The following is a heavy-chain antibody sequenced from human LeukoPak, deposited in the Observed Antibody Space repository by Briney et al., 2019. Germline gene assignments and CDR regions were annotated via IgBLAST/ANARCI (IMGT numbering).Heavy chain of an antibody. Sequence: PSETLSLTCAVYGGSFSRYYWSWIRQSPGKGLEWIAEIDHRGDTNYNPSVKSRVTISVDTPKNQFSLRVRSLSAADTAVYYCARGATISETGYFDFWGQGTLVTVSS. J-gene: IGHJ4*03. CDR1: GGSFSRYY. CDR2: IDHRGDT. V-gene: IGHV4-34*01. D-gene: IGHD5-24*01. CDR3: ARGATISETGYFDF.